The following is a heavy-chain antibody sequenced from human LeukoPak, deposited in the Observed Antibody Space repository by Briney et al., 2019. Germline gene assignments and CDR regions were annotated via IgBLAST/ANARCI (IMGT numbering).Heavy chain of an antibody. CDR1: GGTFSSYA. D-gene: IGHD3-3*01. J-gene: IGHJ4*02. Sequence: ASVKVSCKASGGTFSSYAISWVRQAPGQGLEWMGGIIPIFGTANYAQKFQGRATITADESTSTAYMELSSLRSEDTAVYYCARGAINEWTSHEGFDYWGQGTLVTVSS. V-gene: IGHV1-69*13. CDR2: IIPIFGTA. CDR3: ARGAINEWTSHEGFDY.